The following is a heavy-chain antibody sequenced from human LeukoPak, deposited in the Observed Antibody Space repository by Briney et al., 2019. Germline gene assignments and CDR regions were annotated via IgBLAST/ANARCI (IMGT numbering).Heavy chain of an antibody. Sequence: ASVKVSCKASGGTFSRYAISWVRQAPGQGLEWMGGIIPIFGPANYAQKFQGRVTITTDESTSTAYMELRSLRSEDTAVYYCARGPELERFDYWGQGTLVTVSS. CDR3: ARGPELERFDY. D-gene: IGHD1-1*01. J-gene: IGHJ4*02. CDR2: IIPIFGPA. V-gene: IGHV1-69*05. CDR1: GGTFSRYA.